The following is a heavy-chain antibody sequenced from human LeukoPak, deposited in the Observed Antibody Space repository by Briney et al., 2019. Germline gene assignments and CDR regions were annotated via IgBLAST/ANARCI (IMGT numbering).Heavy chain of an antibody. Sequence: GGSLRLSCAASGFTFSNYCMTWVRQAPGKGLEWVANIKQDGSEKYYVDSVKGRFTISRDNAKSSLYLQMNSLRAEDTAVYYCARDLMVRGVCDYWGQGTLVTVSS. V-gene: IGHV3-7*01. CDR1: GFTFSNYC. CDR2: IKQDGSEK. CDR3: ARDLMVRGVCDY. J-gene: IGHJ4*02. D-gene: IGHD3-10*01.